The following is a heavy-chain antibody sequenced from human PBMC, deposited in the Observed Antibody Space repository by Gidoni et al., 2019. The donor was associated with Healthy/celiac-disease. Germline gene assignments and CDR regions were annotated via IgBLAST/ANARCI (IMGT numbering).Heavy chain of an antibody. CDR3: AKDPPTLGVVVAAIDY. Sequence: EVQLLESGGGLVQPGGSLRLSCAAPGFPFSSYAMSWVRQAPGKGLEWVSAISGSGGSTYYADSVKGRFTISRDNSKNTLYLQMNSLRAEDTAVYYCAKDPPTLGVVVAAIDYWGQGTLVTVSS. CDR2: ISGSGGST. CDR1: GFPFSSYA. D-gene: IGHD2-15*01. J-gene: IGHJ4*02. V-gene: IGHV3-23*01.